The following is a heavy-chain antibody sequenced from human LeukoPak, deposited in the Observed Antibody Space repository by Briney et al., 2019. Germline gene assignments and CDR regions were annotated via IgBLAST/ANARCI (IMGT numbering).Heavy chain of an antibody. D-gene: IGHD1-7*01. Sequence: PSETLSLTCAVSGGSISSYYWSWIRQPPGKGLEWIGYIYYSGSTNYNPSLKSRVTISVDTSKNQFSLKLSSVTAADTAVYYCAISETGTTGGDFDYWGQGTLVTVSS. J-gene: IGHJ4*02. CDR3: AISETGTTGGDFDY. CDR1: GGSISSYY. CDR2: IYYSGST. V-gene: IGHV4-59*08.